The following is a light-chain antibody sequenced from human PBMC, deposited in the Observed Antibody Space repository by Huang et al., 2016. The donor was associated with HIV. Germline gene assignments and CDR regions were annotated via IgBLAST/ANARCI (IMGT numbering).Light chain of an antibody. CDR2: DTS. V-gene: IGKV3D-15*01. Sequence: EIVMTQSPATLSVSPGGGATLSCRASQSVRSNLAWYQQTPGQAPSLLIYDTSTRAAGVPARFSGSGSGTEFTLTISGLQSEDFAVYYCQQYDNWPPGLTFGGGTKVEI. CDR1: QSVRSN. J-gene: IGKJ4*01. CDR3: QQYDNWPPGLT.